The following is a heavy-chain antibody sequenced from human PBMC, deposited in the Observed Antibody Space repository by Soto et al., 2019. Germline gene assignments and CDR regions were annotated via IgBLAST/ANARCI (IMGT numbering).Heavy chain of an antibody. J-gene: IGHJ4*02. V-gene: IGHV3-23*01. D-gene: IGHD6-13*01. Sequence: GGSLRLSCAASGFTFGIYAMSWVRQAPGKGLEWVSSISGSGGSIYYAHSVKGRFTISRDKTKNTLDLQMNSLRAEDTAVYHCERVDQEYRSTPRRFDLWGQGTLVTVSS. CDR1: GFTFGIYA. CDR2: ISGSGGSI. CDR3: ERVDQEYRSTPRRFDL.